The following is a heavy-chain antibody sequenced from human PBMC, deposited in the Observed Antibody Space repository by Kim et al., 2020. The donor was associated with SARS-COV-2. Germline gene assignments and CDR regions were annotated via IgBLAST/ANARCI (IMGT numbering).Heavy chain of an antibody. J-gene: IGHJ6*03. CDR2: ISYDGSNK. CDR1: GFTFSSYA. V-gene: IGHV3-30-3*01. Sequence: GGSLRLSCAASGFTFSSYAMHWVRQAPGKGLEWVAVISYDGSNKYYADSVKGRFTISRDNSKNTLYLQMNSRRAEDTAVYYCARDSQYYYYYYMDVWGKGTTVTVS. CDR3: ARDSQYYYYYYMDV.